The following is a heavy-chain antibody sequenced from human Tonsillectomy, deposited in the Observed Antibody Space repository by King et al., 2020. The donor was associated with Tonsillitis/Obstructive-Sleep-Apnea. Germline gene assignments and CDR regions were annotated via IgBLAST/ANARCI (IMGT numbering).Heavy chain of an antibody. CDR3: ARDGDIVVVPATHYYYYMDV. J-gene: IGHJ6*03. D-gene: IGHD2-2*01. CDR1: GFTFSSYS. Sequence: VQLVESGGGLVKPGGSLRLSCAASGFTFSSYSMNWVRQAPGKGLEWVSSISSSSSYIYYADSVKGRFTISRDNAKNSLYLQMNSLRAEDTAVYYCARDGDIVVVPATHYYYYMDVWGKGTTVTVSS. CDR2: ISSSSSYI. V-gene: IGHV3-21*01.